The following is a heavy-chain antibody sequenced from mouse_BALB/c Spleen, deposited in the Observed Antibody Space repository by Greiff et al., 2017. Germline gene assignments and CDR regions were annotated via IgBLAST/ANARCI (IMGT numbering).Heavy chain of an antibody. CDR3: ARWETYYRYDVAMDY. D-gene: IGHD2-14*01. V-gene: IGHV1-69*01. CDR2: IDTSDSYT. J-gene: IGHJ4*01. CDR1: GYTFTDYW. Sequence: QVQLQQPGAELVMPGASVKMSCKASGYTFTDYWMHWVKQRPGQGLEWIGAIDTSDSYTSYNQKFKGKATLTVDESSSTAYMQLSSLTSEDSAVYYCARWETYYRYDVAMDYWGQGTSVTVSS.